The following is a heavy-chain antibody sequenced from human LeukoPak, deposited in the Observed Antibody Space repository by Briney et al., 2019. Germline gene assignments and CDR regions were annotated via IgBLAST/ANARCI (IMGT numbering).Heavy chain of an antibody. CDR3: ARHRYSGYDYTEFDY. CDR2: IYSSGST. V-gene: IGHV4-39*01. Sequence: SETLSLTCRVSGVSISSGSNYWGWIRQPPGKTLEWIGSIYSSGSTYYNSSLKSRVIILIDTAKNQFSLKLSSVTAADTAVYYCARHRYSGYDYTEFDYWGQGTLVTVSS. CDR1: GVSISSGSNY. J-gene: IGHJ4*02. D-gene: IGHD5-12*01.